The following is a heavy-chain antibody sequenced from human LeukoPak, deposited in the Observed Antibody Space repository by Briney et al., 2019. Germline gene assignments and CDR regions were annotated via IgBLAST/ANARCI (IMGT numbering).Heavy chain of an antibody. V-gene: IGHV4-31*03. Sequence: SETLSLTCTVSGGSMSAAGYFWSWIRQHPGRGLEWIGNIYYSRATFYNSSLKSGHTISVDTSKNQFSLKVTSVTAADTAVYYCARWSQSYFDNWGQGTLVTVAS. CDR1: GGSMSAAGYF. J-gene: IGHJ4*02. CDR3: ARWSQSYFDN. CDR2: IYYSRAT.